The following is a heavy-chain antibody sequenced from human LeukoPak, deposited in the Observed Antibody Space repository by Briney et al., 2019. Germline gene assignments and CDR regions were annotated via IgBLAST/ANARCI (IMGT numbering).Heavy chain of an antibody. D-gene: IGHD2-2*01. V-gene: IGHV4-39*06. CDR2: IYYSGST. CDR3: ARGNCSSTSCYQEFDY. CDR1: GGSISSCSYY. J-gene: IGHJ4*02. Sequence: PSETLSLTCTVSGGSISSCSYYWGWIRQPPGKGLEWIVSIYYSGSTYYNPSLKSRVTISIDTTKYQFTLNLSSVTAADTALYYCARGNCSSTSCYQEFDYWGQGTLVTVSS.